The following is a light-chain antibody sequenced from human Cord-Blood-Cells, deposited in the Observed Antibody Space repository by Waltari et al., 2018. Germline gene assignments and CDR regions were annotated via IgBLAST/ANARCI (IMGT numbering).Light chain of an antibody. Sequence: DIQLTQSPSPLSASVRDRVTITGRASKSISNYLKWYQQKPGKAPKLLIYAASSLQSGVPSRFSGSGSGTDFTLTISSLQPEDFATYYCQQSYSTPWKFGQGTKVEIK. CDR1: KSISNY. CDR2: AAS. J-gene: IGKJ1*01. CDR3: QQSYSTPWK. V-gene: IGKV1-39*01.